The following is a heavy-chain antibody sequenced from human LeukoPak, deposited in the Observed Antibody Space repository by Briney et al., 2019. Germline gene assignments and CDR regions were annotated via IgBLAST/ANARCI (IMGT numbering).Heavy chain of an antibody. J-gene: IGHJ5*02. CDR1: GGSFSGHD. CDR2: INHGGST. D-gene: IGHD4-23*01. V-gene: IGHV4-34*01. Sequence: SETLSLTCAVYGGSFSGHDWTWIRQSPEKGLEWMGAINHGGSTNYNPSLKSRVTISVDTSKNQFSLRLNSVTAADTAVYYCARDAYGGNSWGWFDPWGQGTLVTVSS. CDR3: ARDAYGGNSWGWFDP.